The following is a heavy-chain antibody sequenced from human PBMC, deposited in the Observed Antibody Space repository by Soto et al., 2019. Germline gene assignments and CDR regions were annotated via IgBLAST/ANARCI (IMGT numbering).Heavy chain of an antibody. D-gene: IGHD3-10*01. CDR1: GGSISIINW. CDR2: VFHTGGT. V-gene: IGHV4-4*02. CDR3: ARKVYGPGHYDY. J-gene: IGHJ4*02. Sequence: SETLCITCSFYGGSISIINWWHWFRQTPGKGLEWIGEVFHTGGTNYNPSLKTRLTMSIDKSKNQFSLKLNSVTAADTAVYYCARKVYGPGHYDYWGQGTLVTGSS.